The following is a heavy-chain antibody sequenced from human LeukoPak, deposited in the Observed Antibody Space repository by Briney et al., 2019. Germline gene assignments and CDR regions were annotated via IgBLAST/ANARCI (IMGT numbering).Heavy chain of an antibody. CDR3: AREGGAYSNFGYYYGMDV. J-gene: IGHJ6*02. Sequence: GASVKVSCKASGYTFTNYYMHWVRQAPGQGLEWMGIINPSGGSTSYAQKFQGRVTMTRDTSTSTVYMELSSLRSEDTAVYYCAREGGAYSNFGYYYGMDVWGQGTTVTVSS. CDR2: INPSGGST. D-gene: IGHD4-11*01. V-gene: IGHV1-46*01. CDR1: GYTFTNYY.